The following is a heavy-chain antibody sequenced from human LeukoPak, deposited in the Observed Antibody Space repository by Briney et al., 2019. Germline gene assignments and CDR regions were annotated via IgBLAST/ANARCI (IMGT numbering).Heavy chain of an antibody. CDR1: RFIPSAVY. Sequence: PGRSLRLSCAPSRFIPSAVYISWVPQAPGKGREWGSIIYSSGNTYYATSVKARVDISRYKSKHTLYLQMNSLRAEDKAVYYCARVETSKGYCFDYWGEGTLGTVSS. CDR3: ARVETSKGYCFDY. CDR2: IYSSGNT. V-gene: IGHV3-66*01. J-gene: IGHJ4*02.